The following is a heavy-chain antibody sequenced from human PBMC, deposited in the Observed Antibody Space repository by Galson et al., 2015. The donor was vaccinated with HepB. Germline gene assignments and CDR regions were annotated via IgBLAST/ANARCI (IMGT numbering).Heavy chain of an antibody. V-gene: IGHV6-1*01. CDR1: GDSVTSKSAP. J-gene: IGHJ6*02. Sequence: CAISGDSVTSKSAPADWVRQSPSRGLEWLGRTYYRSKWYNDYAVSVKSRITINPDTSKNQFSLQLNSVTPEDTAVYYCTRDAPDYYYYGMDVWGHGTTVTVSS. CDR3: TRDAPDYYYYGMDV. CDR2: TYYRSKWYN.